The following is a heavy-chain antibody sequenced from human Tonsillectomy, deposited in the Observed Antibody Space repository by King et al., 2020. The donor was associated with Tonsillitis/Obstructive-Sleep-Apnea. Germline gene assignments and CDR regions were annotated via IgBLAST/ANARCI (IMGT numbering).Heavy chain of an antibody. CDR3: ARVAVPLSKSWFDP. Sequence: EQLVQSGAEVKKPGASVKVSCTASGYTFNDYFIHWVRQAPGQGLEWMGWINPHSGATNYAQKFQGRVTMTRDPSTSTAYMELSRLGSDDTAVYYCARVAVPLSKSWFDPWGQGTLVTVSS. D-gene: IGHD2/OR15-2a*01. J-gene: IGHJ5*02. CDR1: GYTFNDYF. CDR2: INPHSGAT. V-gene: IGHV1-2*02.